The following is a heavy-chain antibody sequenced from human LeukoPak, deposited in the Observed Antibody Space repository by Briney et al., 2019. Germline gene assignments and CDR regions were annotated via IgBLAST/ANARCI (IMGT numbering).Heavy chain of an antibody. D-gene: IGHD1-26*01. J-gene: IGHJ6*02. Sequence: PGGSLRLSCAASGFTFSSYWMHWVRQAPGKGLVWVSGVSGSGGSIWYAESVKGRFTISRDNSKNTLYLQMNRLRAEDTATYYCAKYRTGPPYGLDVWGQGTTVTVSS. CDR2: VSGSGGSI. V-gene: IGHV3-23*01. CDR1: GFTFSSYW. CDR3: AKYRTGPPYGLDV.